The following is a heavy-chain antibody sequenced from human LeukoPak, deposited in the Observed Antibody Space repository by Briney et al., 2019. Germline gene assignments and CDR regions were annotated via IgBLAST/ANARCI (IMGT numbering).Heavy chain of an antibody. CDR3: ARGATISETGYFDF. Sequence: SETLSLTCAVYGGSFSRYYWSWIRQSPGKGLEWIAEIDHRGDANYNPSVKTRVTISVDTSKNQFSLKVRSLSAADTAVYYCARGATISETGYFDFWGQGTLVTVSS. J-gene: IGHJ4*03. CDR1: GGSFSRYY. CDR2: IDHRGDA. V-gene: IGHV4-34*01. D-gene: IGHD5-24*01.